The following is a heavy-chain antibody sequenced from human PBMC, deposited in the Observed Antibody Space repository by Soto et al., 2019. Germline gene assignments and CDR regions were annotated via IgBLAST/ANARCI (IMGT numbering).Heavy chain of an antibody. Sequence: QVQLVQSGAEVKKPGASVKVSCKASGYAFASYGINWVRQAPGQGLEWMGWISPHNGNTNYEQNLQGRVTMTTDTSTSTAFMDLRSLRSDDTAVYYCATSLGYTSGWEFDYWGQGTLVTVSS. J-gene: IGHJ4*02. D-gene: IGHD6-19*01. V-gene: IGHV1-18*01. CDR2: ISPHNGNT. CDR3: ATSLGYTSGWEFDY. CDR1: GYAFASYG.